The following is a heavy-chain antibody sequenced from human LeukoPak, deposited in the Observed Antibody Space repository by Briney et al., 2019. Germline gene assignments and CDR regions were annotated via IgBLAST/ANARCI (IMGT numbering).Heavy chain of an antibody. Sequence: WGSLRVSCAASGFSFSVCSLSSVRQAPVNGLECVATTTEDVSNKYYDDSVKGRLTISRDNAKNSLYLEMSSLRAEDTAVYYCARLLGMVTTFDYWGQGTLVTVSS. CDR3: ARLLGMVTTFDY. CDR2: TTEDVSNK. D-gene: IGHD4-23*01. J-gene: IGHJ4*02. CDR1: GFSFSVCS. V-gene: IGHV3-7*01.